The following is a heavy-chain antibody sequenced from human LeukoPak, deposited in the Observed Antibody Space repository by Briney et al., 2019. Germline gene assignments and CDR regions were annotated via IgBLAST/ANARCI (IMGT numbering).Heavy chain of an antibody. CDR1: GFTFSSYG. CDR3: VRAAYMDV. CDR2: ISYDGSNK. Sequence: PGRSLRLSCAASGFTFSSYGMHWVRQAPGKGLEWVAVISYDGSNKYYADSVKGRFTISRDNSKNTLYLQMNSLRAEDSAVYYCVRAAYMDVWGKGTTVTVSS. J-gene: IGHJ6*03. V-gene: IGHV3-30*03.